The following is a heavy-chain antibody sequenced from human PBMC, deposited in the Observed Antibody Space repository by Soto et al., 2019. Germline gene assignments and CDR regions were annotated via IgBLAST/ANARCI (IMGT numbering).Heavy chain of an antibody. CDR3: ARGGDCSGGSCYFDY. CDR2: IKEDGSEK. CDR1: GFTFSSYW. J-gene: IGHJ4*02. D-gene: IGHD2-15*01. V-gene: IGHV3-7*05. Sequence: GGSLRLSCAASGFTFSSYWMSWVRQAPGKGLEWVANIKEDGSEKYYVDSVKGRFTISRDNAKNSRYLQMNSLRAEDTAVYYCARGGDCSGGSCYFDYWGQGTLVTVSS.